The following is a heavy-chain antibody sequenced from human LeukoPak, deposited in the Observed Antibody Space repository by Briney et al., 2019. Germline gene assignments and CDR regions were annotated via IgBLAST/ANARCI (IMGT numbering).Heavy chain of an antibody. CDR3: AKDIKGAFDY. CDR1: GFTFDDYA. J-gene: IGHJ4*02. D-gene: IGHD3-16*01. V-gene: IGHV3-9*01. CDR2: ISWNSGSI. Sequence: GRSLRLSCAASGFTFDDYAMHWVRQAPGKGLEWVSGISWNSGSIGYADSVKGRFTISRDNARNSLYLQMNSLRAEDTALYYCAKDIKGAFDYWGQGTLVTVSS.